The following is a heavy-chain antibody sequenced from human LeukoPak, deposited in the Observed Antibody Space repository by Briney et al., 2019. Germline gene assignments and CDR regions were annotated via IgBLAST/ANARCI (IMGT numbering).Heavy chain of an antibody. D-gene: IGHD5-12*01. CDR2: ISAYNGNT. Sequence: ASVKVSGTASGYTFTSYGISWVRQAPGQGLEWMGWISAYNGNTNYAQKLQGRVTMTTDTSTSTAYMELRSLRSDDTAVYYCARDRERVVATMGYYGSQGTLVTVSS. CDR1: GYTFTSYG. J-gene: IGHJ4*02. CDR3: ARDRERVVATMGYY. V-gene: IGHV1-18*01.